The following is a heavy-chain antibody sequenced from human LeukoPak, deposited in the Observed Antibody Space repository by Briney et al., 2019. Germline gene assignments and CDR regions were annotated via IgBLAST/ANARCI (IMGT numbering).Heavy chain of an antibody. V-gene: IGHV3-30*18. D-gene: IGHD2-15*01. J-gene: IGHJ4*02. CDR3: AQDACGGSCYSFDS. Sequence: GGSLRLSCAASGFTFSSYDMHWVRQAPGKGLEWVALISYDGSNYHYADSVKGRFTVSRDNSKNTLYLQMNSLRSEDTAVYYCAQDACGGSCYSFDSWGQGTLVTVSS. CDR1: GFTFSSYD. CDR2: ISYDGSNY.